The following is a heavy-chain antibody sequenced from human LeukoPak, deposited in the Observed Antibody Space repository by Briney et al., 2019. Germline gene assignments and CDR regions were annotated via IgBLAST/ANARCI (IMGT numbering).Heavy chain of an antibody. J-gene: IGHJ3*02. CDR1: GFTFRSYG. V-gene: IGHV3-30*18. CDR3: AKDRSTYYYDSSGLYPDAFDI. CDR2: ISYDGSNK. Sequence: GGSLRLSCAASGFTFRSYGIHWVRQAPGKGLEWVAVISYDGSNKYYADSVKGRFTISRDNPKNTLYLQMNSLRVEDTAVYYCAKDRSTYYYDSSGLYPDAFDIWGQGTMVTVSS. D-gene: IGHD3-22*01.